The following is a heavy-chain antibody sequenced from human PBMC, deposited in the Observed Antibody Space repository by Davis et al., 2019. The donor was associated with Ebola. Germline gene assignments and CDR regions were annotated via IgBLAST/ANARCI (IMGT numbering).Heavy chain of an antibody. Sequence: MPSETLSLTCPVSGGSMSSYYWSWIRQPPGKGLEWIGYIYYSGRTNYNPSLKSRVTISVDTSKNQFSLKLTSVTAADRAVYYCAARRFYGDSPRYYGMDVWGKGTTVTVSS. J-gene: IGHJ6*04. CDR1: GGSMSSYY. V-gene: IGHV4-59*01. CDR2: IYYSGRT. CDR3: AARRFYGDSPRYYGMDV. D-gene: IGHD4/OR15-4a*01.